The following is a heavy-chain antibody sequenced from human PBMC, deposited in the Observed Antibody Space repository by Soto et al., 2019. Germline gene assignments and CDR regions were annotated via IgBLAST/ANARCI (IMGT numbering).Heavy chain of an antibody. CDR1: GGTFSTYA. CDR3: ARSQGGSSSLDIYYYYYYGMDV. J-gene: IGHJ6*02. CDR2: VIPIFGTP. Sequence: QVQLVQSGAEVKKPGSSVKVSCKAPGGTFSTYAISWVRQAPGQGLEWMGGVIPIFGTPKYAQKFQGRVTITADETPSPGYMEPRSLRSEDTAGYYCARSQGGSSSLDIYYYYYYGMDVWGQGTTVTVSS. V-gene: IGHV1-69*01. D-gene: IGHD2-15*01.